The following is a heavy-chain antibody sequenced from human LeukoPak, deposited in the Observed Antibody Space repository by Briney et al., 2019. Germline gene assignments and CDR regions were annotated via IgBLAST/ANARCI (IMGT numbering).Heavy chain of an antibody. V-gene: IGHV4-34*01. D-gene: IGHD6-19*01. CDR3: ARPLAVAGREFDY. CDR1: GGSFSGYY. Sequence: SETLSLTCAVYGGSFSGYYWSWIRQPPGKGLEWIGEINHSGSTNYNPSLKSRVTISVDTSKNQFSLKLSSVTAADTAVYYCARPLAVAGREFDYWGQGTLVTVSS. CDR2: INHSGST. J-gene: IGHJ4*02.